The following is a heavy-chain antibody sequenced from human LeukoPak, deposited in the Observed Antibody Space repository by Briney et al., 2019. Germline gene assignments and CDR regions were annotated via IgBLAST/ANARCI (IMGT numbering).Heavy chain of an antibody. J-gene: IGHJ4*02. D-gene: IGHD3-16*02. CDR1: GGSISSYY. Sequence: SETLSLTCTVSGGSISSYYWSWIRQPAGKGLEWIGRIYTSGSTNYNPSLKSRVTMSVDTSKNQFSLKLSSVTAADTAVYYCARDGRDRNVWGSYRFDYWGQGTLVTVSS. V-gene: IGHV4-4*07. CDR2: IYTSGST. CDR3: ARDGRDRNVWGSYRFDY.